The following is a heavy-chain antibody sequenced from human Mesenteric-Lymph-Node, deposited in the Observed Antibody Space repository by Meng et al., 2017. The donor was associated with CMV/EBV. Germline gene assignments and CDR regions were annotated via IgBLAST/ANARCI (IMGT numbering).Heavy chain of an antibody. Sequence: GESLKISCAASGFTFSGYALHWVRQAPGKGLEWVAVISDDGAYKLHADSVKGRFTISRDNAKNSLYLQMNSLRAEDTAVYYCARGGRGGALDYWGQGTLVTVSS. J-gene: IGHJ4*02. CDR2: ISDDGAYK. V-gene: IGHV3-30*04. D-gene: IGHD3-10*01. CDR1: GFTFSGYA. CDR3: ARGGRGGALDY.